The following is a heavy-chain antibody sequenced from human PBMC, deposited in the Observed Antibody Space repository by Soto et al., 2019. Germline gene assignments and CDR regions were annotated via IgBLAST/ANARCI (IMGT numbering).Heavy chain of an antibody. Sequence: SVKVSCKASGGTFSSYAISWVLQAPGQGLEWMGGIIPIFGTANYAQKFQGRVTITADESTSTAYMELSSLRSEDTAVYYCARVLDYDYYYGMDVWGQGTTVTVSS. CDR2: IIPIFGTA. CDR3: ARVLDYDYYYGMDV. D-gene: IGHD2-8*01. J-gene: IGHJ6*02. V-gene: IGHV1-69*13. CDR1: GGTFSSYA.